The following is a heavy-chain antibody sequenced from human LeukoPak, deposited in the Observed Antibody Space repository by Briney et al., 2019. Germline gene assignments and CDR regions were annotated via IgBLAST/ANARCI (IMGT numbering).Heavy chain of an antibody. CDR2: TYYRSKWSF. Sequence: SQTLSLTCAISGDSIFTNNVAWDWIRQSPSRGLEWLGRTYYRSKWSFDYAVSVKSRITINADTSKNQFSLQLSSVTPEDTAVYYCARGKYTSFDNWGQGTLVTVSS. D-gene: IGHD6-6*01. CDR3: ARGKYTSFDN. V-gene: IGHV6-1*01. CDR1: GDSIFTNNVA. J-gene: IGHJ4*02.